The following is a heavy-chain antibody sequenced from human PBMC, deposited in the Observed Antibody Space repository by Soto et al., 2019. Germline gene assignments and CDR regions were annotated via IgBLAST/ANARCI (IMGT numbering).Heavy chain of an antibody. J-gene: IGHJ3*02. CDR3: AGAEFVYYDSSALGDFDI. Sequence: GGSLRLSCAASGFTFSSYSMNWVRQAPGKGLEWVSYISISSSTIYYADSVKGRFNISRDNAKNSLYLQMNSLRDEDRAVYYCAGAEFVYYDSSALGDFDIWGPGPMVTVSS. CDR1: GFTFSSYS. D-gene: IGHD3-22*01. V-gene: IGHV3-48*02. CDR2: ISISSSTI.